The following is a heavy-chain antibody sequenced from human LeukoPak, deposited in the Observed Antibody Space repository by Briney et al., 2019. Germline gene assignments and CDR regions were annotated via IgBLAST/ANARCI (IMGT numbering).Heavy chain of an antibody. CDR2: INTDGSST. V-gene: IGHV3-74*01. Sequence: GGSLRLSCAASGFNFSRNWMHWVRQAPGKGLVWVSRINTDGSSTNYADSVKGRFTISRDNAKNTVYLQMNSLRVEDTAVYYCTRASYNWFDPWGQGTLVTVSS. D-gene: IGHD6-6*01. CDR3: TRASYNWFDP. CDR1: GFNFSRNW. J-gene: IGHJ5*02.